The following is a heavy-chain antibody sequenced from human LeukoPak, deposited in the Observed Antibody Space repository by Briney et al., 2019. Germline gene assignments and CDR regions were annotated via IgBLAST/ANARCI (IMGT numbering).Heavy chain of an antibody. CDR1: GGTFSSYA. CDR2: TIPIFGTA. V-gene: IGHV1-69*05. Sequence: GASVKVSCKASGGTFSSYAIRWMRQAPGQGLEWMGRTIPIFGTANYAQKFQGRVTITTDESTSTAYMELSSLRSEDTAVYYCARSPYYYDSSGYSDYWGQGTLVTVSS. J-gene: IGHJ4*02. D-gene: IGHD3-22*01. CDR3: ARSPYYYDSSGYSDY.